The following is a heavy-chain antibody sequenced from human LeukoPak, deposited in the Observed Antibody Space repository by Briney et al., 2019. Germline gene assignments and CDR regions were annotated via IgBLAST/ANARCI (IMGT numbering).Heavy chain of an antibody. Sequence: AAVHVSCKASGYTFPSYGIRWVRQAAGQGLAGMGWINAYNGNTHYAQKLQGRVTLTTYTATSKTYMELRSLRSDDTAAYDYARAAYYDYEYYMDVWGKGTTVTVSS. CDR1: GYTFPSYG. J-gene: IGHJ6*03. V-gene: IGHV1-18*01. CDR3: ARAAYYDYEYYMDV. CDR2: INAYNGNT.